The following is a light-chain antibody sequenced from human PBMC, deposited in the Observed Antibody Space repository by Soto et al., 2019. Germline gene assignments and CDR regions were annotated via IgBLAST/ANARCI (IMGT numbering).Light chain of an antibody. CDR1: QSVGSR. Sequence: VVMTQSPATLSVSPGERATLSCRASQSVGSRLAWYQQNSGQAPRLLIYDASTRATGIPARFSGSGSGTEFTLTISSLQSEDFAVYYCQQYYDWYTFGQGTKL. V-gene: IGKV3-15*01. J-gene: IGKJ2*01. CDR3: QQYYDWYT. CDR2: DAS.